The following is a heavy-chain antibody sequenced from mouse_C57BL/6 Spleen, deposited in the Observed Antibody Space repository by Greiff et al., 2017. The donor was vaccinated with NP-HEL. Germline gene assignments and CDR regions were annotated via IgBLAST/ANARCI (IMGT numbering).Heavy chain of an antibody. V-gene: IGHV1-81*01. CDR1: GYTFTSYG. D-gene: IGHD2-3*01. CDR2: IYPRSGNT. J-gene: IGHJ3*01. CDR3: ASDGYLAY. Sequence: QVHVKQSGAELARPGASVKLSCKASGYTFTSYGISWVKQRTGQGLEWIGEIYPRSGNTYYNEKFKGKATLTADKSSSTAYMELRSLTSEDSAVYFCASDGYLAYWGQGTLVTVSA.